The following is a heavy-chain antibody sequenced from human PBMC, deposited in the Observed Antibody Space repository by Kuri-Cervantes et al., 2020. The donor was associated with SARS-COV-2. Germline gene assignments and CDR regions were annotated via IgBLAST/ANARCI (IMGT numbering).Heavy chain of an antibody. CDR3: AGGSSGRDY. Sequence: SQNLSLTCAISGDSVSSNSAAWSWIRQSPSRGLEWLGRTFYRSKWHNDYAVSVKGRITISPDTSKNQFSLRLNSVTPEDTAVYYCAGGSSGRDYWGQGTLVTVSS. V-gene: IGHV6-1*01. J-gene: IGHJ4*02. CDR1: GDSVSSNSAA. CDR2: TFYRSKWHN. D-gene: IGHD6-19*01.